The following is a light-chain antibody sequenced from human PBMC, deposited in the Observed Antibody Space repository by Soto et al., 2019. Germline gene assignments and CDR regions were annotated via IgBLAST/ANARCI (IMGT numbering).Light chain of an antibody. CDR3: QHYHSYPYT. CDR2: DAS. J-gene: IGKJ2*01. CDR1: QSIGGW. Sequence: IRMTQSPSTLSASVGDRVTITCRASQSIGGWLAWYQQRPGKAPRLLIYDASSVESGVPARFSGSRSGTTFTLAISSLQPEDFATYYCQHYHSYPYTFGPGTKVDIK. V-gene: IGKV1-5*01.